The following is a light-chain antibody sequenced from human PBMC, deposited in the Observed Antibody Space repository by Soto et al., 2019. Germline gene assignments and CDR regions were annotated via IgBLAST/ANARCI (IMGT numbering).Light chain of an antibody. CDR3: HHYGFSWK. Sequence: VLTQSPGTLSLFPGERATLSCRASQSVTNSYLAWFQQRPGQAPRPLIYGISNRATGIPDRFSGSGSGTDFTLTISRLEPEDSAVYYCHHYGFSWKFRSGTKVNIK. V-gene: IGKV3-20*01. CDR1: QSVTNSY. CDR2: GIS. J-gene: IGKJ1*01.